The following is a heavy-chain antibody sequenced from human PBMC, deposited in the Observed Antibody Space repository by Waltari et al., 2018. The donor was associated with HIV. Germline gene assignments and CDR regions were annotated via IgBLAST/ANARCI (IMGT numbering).Heavy chain of an antibody. Sequence: EAQLVESGGKTIRPGGYLTLSCAASGLTFEDFGMSWVGQVPGEGLEWVAGVKWKWYRTEYIDSVKGRFISSRDNRRTSVCLHMTSLRAEDTALYYCARDGRLGWEVHNGYFDLWGRGTPVTVSS. D-gene: IGHD4-17*01. CDR2: VKWKWYRT. J-gene: IGHJ5*02. CDR1: GLTFEDFG. CDR3: ARDGRLGWEVHNGYFDL. V-gene: IGHV3-20*04.